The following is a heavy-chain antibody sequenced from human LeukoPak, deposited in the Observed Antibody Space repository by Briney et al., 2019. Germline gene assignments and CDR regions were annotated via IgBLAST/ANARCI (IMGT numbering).Heavy chain of an antibody. Sequence: SETLSLTCTVSGNSISSGDNYWSWIRQPAGKGPEWIGYIYSSGTTNYNPSLKSRVTISIDTSKNEFSLKLTSVTAADTAVYYCAREANYYGSGSYFEGTFDHWGQGSLVIVSS. CDR3: AREANYYGSGSYFEGTFDH. J-gene: IGHJ4*02. D-gene: IGHD3-10*01. CDR2: IYSSGTT. V-gene: IGHV4-61*10. CDR1: GNSISSGDNY.